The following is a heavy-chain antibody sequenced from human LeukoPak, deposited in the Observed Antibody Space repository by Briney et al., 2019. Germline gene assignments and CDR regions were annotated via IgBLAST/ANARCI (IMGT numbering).Heavy chain of an antibody. D-gene: IGHD3-22*01. Sequence: ASVKVSCKVSGYTLTELSMHWVRQAPGKGLEWMGGFDPEDGETIYAQKFQGRVTMTEDTSTDTAYMELSSLRSEDTAVYYCAKDRGYYDSSGYYYRYWGQGTLVTVSS. CDR1: GYTLTELS. CDR2: FDPEDGET. J-gene: IGHJ4*02. V-gene: IGHV1-24*01. CDR3: AKDRGYYDSSGYYYRY.